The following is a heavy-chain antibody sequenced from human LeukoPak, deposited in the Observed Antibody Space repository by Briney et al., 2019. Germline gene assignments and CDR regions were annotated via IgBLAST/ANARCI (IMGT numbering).Heavy chain of an antibody. D-gene: IGHD3-10*01. Sequence: GGSLRLSCTASGFTFGDYAMGWVRQAPGKGLEWVGFIRSKAYGGTTEYAASVKGRFTISRDDSKSIAYLQMNSLKTEDTAVYYCTREIPIRGVIIGYYFDYWGQGTLVTVSS. CDR1: GFTFGDYA. V-gene: IGHV3-49*04. J-gene: IGHJ4*02. CDR2: IRSKAYGGTT. CDR3: TREIPIRGVIIGYYFDY.